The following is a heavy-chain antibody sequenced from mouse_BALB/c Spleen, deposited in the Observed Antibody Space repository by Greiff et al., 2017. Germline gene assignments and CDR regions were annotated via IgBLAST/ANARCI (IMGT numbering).Heavy chain of an antibody. Sequence: EVKVVESGGDLVKPGGSLKLSCAASGFSFSSYGMSWVRQTPDKRLEWVATISSGGSYTYYPDSVKGRFTISRDNAKNTLYLQMSSLKSEDTAMYYCARRAYYRYDDAMDYWGQGTSVTVSS. CDR3: ARRAYYRYDDAMDY. V-gene: IGHV5-6*02. CDR2: ISSGGSYT. CDR1: GFSFSSYG. D-gene: IGHD2-14*01. J-gene: IGHJ4*01.